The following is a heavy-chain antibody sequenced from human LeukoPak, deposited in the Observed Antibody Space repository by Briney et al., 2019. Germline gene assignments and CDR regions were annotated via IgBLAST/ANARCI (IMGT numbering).Heavy chain of an antibody. CDR2: SNDSGGT. D-gene: IGHD1-26*01. CDR1: GGTFSGYY. V-gene: IGHV4-34*01. CDR3: ARLSVIVGAALEYYYYYMDV. J-gene: IGHJ6*03. Sequence: SETLSLTCAVYGGTFSGYYWSWIRQPPEKRLEWVGESNDSGGTNYNPSLKSRVTISADKSKNQVSLRLTSVTAADTAVYYCARLSVIVGAALEYYYYYMDVWGQGTTVTVSS.